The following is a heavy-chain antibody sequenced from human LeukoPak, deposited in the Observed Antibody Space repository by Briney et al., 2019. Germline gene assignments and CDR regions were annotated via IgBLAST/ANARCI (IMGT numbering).Heavy chain of an antibody. CDR1: GFTFSGYW. Sequence: GGSLRLSCAASGFTFSGYWMHWVRQAPGKGLVWVSHIKSDGSIGYADSVKGRFTISRDNAKNTLYLQMNSLRAEDTAVYYCAREGNGGYCSGGSCAYDCWGQGTLVTVSS. V-gene: IGHV3-74*01. J-gene: IGHJ4*02. CDR3: AREGNGGYCSGGSCAYDC. D-gene: IGHD2-15*01. CDR2: IKSDGSI.